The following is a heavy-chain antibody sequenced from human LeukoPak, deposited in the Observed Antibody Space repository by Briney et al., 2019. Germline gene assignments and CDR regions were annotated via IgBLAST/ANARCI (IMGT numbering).Heavy chain of an antibody. V-gene: IGHV3-30*02. J-gene: IGHJ5*02. CDR3: AKGRRYGEFHGGPIDT. CDR1: GVSLSNYG. D-gene: IGHD3-10*01. CDR2: IRYDGINK. Sequence: GGSLRLSCAMSGVSLSNYGMHWVRQAPGKGLGWLAFIRYDGINKFYRDSGKGRFTISTDNSRDILYLQISSLMCADPAIKYCAKGRRYGEFHGGPIDTWGQGVLVTVSS.